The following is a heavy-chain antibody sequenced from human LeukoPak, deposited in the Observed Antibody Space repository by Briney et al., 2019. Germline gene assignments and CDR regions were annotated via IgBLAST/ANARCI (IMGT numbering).Heavy chain of an antibody. V-gene: IGHV3-30*04. J-gene: IGHJ6*03. CDR2: ISYDGSNK. D-gene: IGHD6-19*01. CDR1: GFTFSSYA. Sequence: GGSLRLSCAASGFTFSSYAMHWVRQAPGKGLEWVAVISYDGSNKYYADSVKGRFTISRDNSKNTLYLQMNSLRAEDTAVYYCAKDWLWLAPRGEYYYYYYMVVWGKGTTVTISS. CDR3: AKDWLWLAPRGEYYYYYYMVV.